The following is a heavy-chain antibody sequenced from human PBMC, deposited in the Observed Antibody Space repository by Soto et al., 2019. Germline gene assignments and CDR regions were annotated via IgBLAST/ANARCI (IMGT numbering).Heavy chain of an antibody. V-gene: IGHV4-59*01. Sequence: KQSQTLSLTCPVSGGSISNYYWTWIRQPPGKGLEWIGYIYYSGTTNYNPSLKSRVTISVDTSKNQFSLKLTSVTAADTAVYYCARRGHSYGIDYWGQGTQVTVSS. CDR3: ARRGHSYGIDY. CDR1: GGSISNYY. CDR2: IYYSGTT. D-gene: IGHD5-18*01. J-gene: IGHJ4*02.